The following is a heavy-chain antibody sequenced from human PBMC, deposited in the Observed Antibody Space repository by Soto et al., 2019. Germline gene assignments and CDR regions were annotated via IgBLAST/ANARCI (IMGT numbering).Heavy chain of an antibody. V-gene: IGHV4-38-2*02. J-gene: IGHJ4*01. CDR3: ARDGDFEYVRGSYRPPPFDF. CDR1: GYSISSGHF. CDR2: SDHSGST. Sequence: PSETLSLTCTVSGYSISSGHFWGWIRQPPGKGLEWIGSSDHSGSTYVNPSLKSRVTISVDTSKNQFSLRLSSVTAADTAVYYCARDGDFEYVRGSYRPPPFDFWGHGVLVTVSS. D-gene: IGHD3-16*02.